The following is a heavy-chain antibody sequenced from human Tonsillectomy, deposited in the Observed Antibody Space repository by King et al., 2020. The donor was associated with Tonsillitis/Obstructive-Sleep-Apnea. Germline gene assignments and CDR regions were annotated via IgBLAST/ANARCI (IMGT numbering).Heavy chain of an antibody. V-gene: IGHV4-61*01. J-gene: IGHJ4*02. CDR2: IYYSGST. CDR1: GGSVSSGSYY. D-gene: IGHD6-13*01. Sequence: QLQESGPGLVKPSETLSLTCTVSGGSVSSGSYYWSWIRQPPGKGLEWIGYIYYSGSTNYNPSLKSRVTISVDTSKNQFSLKLSSVTAAATAVYYCANIAAAGMVASWGQGTLVTVSS. CDR3: ANIAAAGMVAS.